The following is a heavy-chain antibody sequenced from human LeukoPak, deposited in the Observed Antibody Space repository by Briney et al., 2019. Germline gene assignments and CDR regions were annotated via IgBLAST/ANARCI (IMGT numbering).Heavy chain of an antibody. J-gene: IGHJ1*01. CDR2: IYPGDSDT. CDR1: AYSLPTHW. V-gene: IGHV5-51*01. CDR3: ARQIDGGEFQH. Sequence: GESLKISCQVSAYSLPTHWIAWVRQMPGKGLEWMGIIYPGDSDTRYSPSFQGQVTISADKSISTAYLQWSSLKASDTAMYYCARQIDGGEFQHWGQGTLVTVSS. D-gene: IGHD4-23*01.